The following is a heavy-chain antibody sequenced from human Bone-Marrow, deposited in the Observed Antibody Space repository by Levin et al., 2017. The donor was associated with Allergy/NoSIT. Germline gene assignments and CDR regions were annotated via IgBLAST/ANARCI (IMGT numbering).Heavy chain of an antibody. CDR2: IHRDGTT. Sequence: GESLKISCAASGFTVSSHYLSWVRQAPGKGLEWVSVIHRDGTTYYADSVKGRFTISRDYSKNTLFLQMDSLRVEDTAVYYCARETALGNWFDPWGQGTLVTVSS. J-gene: IGHJ5*02. CDR3: ARETALGNWFDP. CDR1: GFTVSSHY. D-gene: IGHD7-27*01. V-gene: IGHV3-53*01.